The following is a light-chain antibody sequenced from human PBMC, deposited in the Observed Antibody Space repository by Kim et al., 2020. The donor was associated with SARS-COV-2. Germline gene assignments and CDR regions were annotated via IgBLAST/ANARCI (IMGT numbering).Light chain of an antibody. Sequence: DIQMTQSPSILSASVGDRVTISCRASQSISSYLAWYQQRPGKAPNLLIYKTSSLQSGVPSRFSGSGAGTEFTLTISSLQPDDFGTYYGQQYSAYAWTFGQGTKVDIK. CDR2: KTS. V-gene: IGKV1-5*03. CDR3: QQYSAYAWT. CDR1: QSISSY. J-gene: IGKJ1*01.